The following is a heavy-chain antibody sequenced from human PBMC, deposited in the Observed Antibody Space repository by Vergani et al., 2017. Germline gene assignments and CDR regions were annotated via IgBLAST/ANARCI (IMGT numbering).Heavy chain of an antibody. D-gene: IGHD2-15*01. J-gene: IGHJ4*02. CDR2: TRYDGIVE. CDR3: ATECGAYGRGDSCDDFFEY. V-gene: IGHV3-30*02. Sequence: QVQLVESGGGVVQPGTSLRLSCVVSGFALNRHAMHWVRQAPGKGLEWVAFTRYDGIVEYYGDSVRGRFTISRDNSKNTLYLQMNRLRPEDTAVYYCATECGAYGRGDSCDDFFEYWGQGTLVTVAS. CDR1: GFALNRHA.